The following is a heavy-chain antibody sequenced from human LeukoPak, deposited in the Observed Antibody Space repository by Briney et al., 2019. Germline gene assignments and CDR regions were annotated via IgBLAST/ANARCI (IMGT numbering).Heavy chain of an antibody. CDR1: GFTFSGYA. Sequence: GGSLRLSCAASGFTFSGYAMSWVRQAPGKGLEWVSAISGSGGSTYYADSVKGRFTISRDNSKNTLYLQMNSLRAEDTAVYYCATVCAVFGECDVFEYWGQGTLVTVSS. D-gene: IGHD3-10*02. V-gene: IGHV3-23*01. CDR2: ISGSGGST. CDR3: ATVCAVFGECDVFEY. J-gene: IGHJ4*02.